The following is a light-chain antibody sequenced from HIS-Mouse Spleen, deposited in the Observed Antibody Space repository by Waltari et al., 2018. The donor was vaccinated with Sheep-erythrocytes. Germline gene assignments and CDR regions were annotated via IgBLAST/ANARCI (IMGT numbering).Light chain of an antibody. Sequence: QSALTQPRSVSGSPGQSVTISCTGTSSDVGGYNYVSWYQQHTGKAPKPMIYDVSKRPSVVPDRFAGSKSGNTSSLTISGLQAEDEADYYCCSYAGSYTYVFGTGTKVTVL. J-gene: IGLJ1*01. CDR3: CSYAGSYTYV. V-gene: IGLV2-11*01. CDR1: SSDVGGYNY. CDR2: DVS.